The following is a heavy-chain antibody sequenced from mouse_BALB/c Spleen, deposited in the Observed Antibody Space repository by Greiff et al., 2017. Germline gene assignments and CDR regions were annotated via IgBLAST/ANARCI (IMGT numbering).Heavy chain of an antibody. D-gene: IGHD1-1*01. V-gene: IGHV2-9*02. CDR2: IWAGGST. CDR3: ARDDYGSTSYWYFDV. J-gene: IGHJ1*01. Sequence: VQLQESGPGLVAPSQSLSITCTVSGFSLTSYGVHWVRQPPGKGLEWLGVIWAGGSTNYNSALMSRLSISKDNSKSQVFLKMNSLQTDDTAMYYCARDDYGSTSYWYFDVWGAGTTVTVSS. CDR1: GFSLTSYG.